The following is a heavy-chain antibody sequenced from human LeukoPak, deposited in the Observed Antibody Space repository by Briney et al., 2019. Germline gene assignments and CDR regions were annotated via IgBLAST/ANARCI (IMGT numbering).Heavy chain of an antibody. Sequence: PGGSLRLSCAASGFTFSTYDIHWVRQAPGKGLEWVAFIRYDASNKKYADSVKGRFTISRDNSKNTLYLQMNSLRAEDTAVYYCARDRKPLIAAAGHRYFDYWGQGTLVTVSS. D-gene: IGHD6-13*01. CDR2: IRYDASNK. CDR1: GFTFSTYD. CDR3: ARDRKPLIAAAGHRYFDY. J-gene: IGHJ4*02. V-gene: IGHV3-30*02.